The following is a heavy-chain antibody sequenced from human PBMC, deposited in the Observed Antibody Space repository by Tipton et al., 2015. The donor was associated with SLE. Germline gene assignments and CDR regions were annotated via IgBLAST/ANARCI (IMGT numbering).Heavy chain of an antibody. D-gene: IGHD1-20*01. J-gene: IGHJ4*02. V-gene: IGHV3-21*01. CDR3: AVIGRDY. Sequence: SLRLSCAASGFTLKDYTINWVRQAPGQGLEWVSSMSSSGTYIFYADSEKGRFTSSRDNAKKSLYLQMDSLRAEDTAVYYCAVIGRDYWGQGTLVTVSS. CDR2: MSSSGTYI. CDR1: GFTLKDYT.